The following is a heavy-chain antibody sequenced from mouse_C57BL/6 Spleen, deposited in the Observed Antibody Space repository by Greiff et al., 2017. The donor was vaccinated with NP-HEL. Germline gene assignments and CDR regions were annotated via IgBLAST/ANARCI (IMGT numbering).Heavy chain of an antibody. D-gene: IGHD3-2*02. Sequence: QVQLQQPGAELVMPGASVKLSCKASGYTFTSYWMHWVKQRPGQGLEWIGEIDPSDSYTNYNQKFKGKSTLTVDKSSSTAYMQLSSLTSEDSAVYYWARVGLRLTFDYWGQGTTLTVSS. V-gene: IGHV1-69*01. CDR1: GYTFTSYW. J-gene: IGHJ2*01. CDR2: IDPSDSYT. CDR3: ARVGLRLTFDY.